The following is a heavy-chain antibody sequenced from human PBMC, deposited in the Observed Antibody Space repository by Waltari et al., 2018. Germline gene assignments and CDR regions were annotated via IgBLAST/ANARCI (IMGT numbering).Heavy chain of an antibody. Sequence: QVQLVQSGAEVKKPGSSVKVSCKASGGTFSSYAISWVRQAPGQGLEWMGGVIPIFGTANYEQKFQGRVTITTDESTSTAYMELSSLRSEDTAVYYCARAVREQLVLNDAFDIWGQGTMVTVSS. J-gene: IGHJ3*02. D-gene: IGHD6-6*01. CDR3: ARAVREQLVLNDAFDI. CDR1: GGTFSSYA. V-gene: IGHV1-69*05. CDR2: VIPIFGTA.